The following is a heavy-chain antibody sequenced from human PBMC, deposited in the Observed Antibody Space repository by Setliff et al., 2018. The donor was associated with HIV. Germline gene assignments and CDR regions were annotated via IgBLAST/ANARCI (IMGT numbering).Heavy chain of an antibody. CDR2: MNPNSGNT. D-gene: IGHD6-13*01. CDR3: AREYHTAAAGTRVANYFDY. CDR1: GYTFTNYD. J-gene: IGHJ4*02. V-gene: IGHV1-8*02. Sequence: ASVKVSCKASGYTFTNYDINWVRQAPGQGLEWMGWMNPNSGNTGYAQKFQGRVTMTRDTSTSTVFMELSSLRSEDTAMYYCAREYHTAAAGTRVANYFDYWGQGTVVTAPQ.